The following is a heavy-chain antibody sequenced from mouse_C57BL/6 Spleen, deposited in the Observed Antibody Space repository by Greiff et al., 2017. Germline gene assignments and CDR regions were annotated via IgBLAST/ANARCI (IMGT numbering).Heavy chain of an antibody. J-gene: IGHJ1*03. CDR3: ARSDYYGSSDWYFDV. Sequence: QVQLKESGAELVKPGASVKISCKASGYAFSSYWMYWVKQRPGKGLEWIGQIYPGDGDTNYTGKFKGKATLTADKSTSTAYMQISSLTSEDSAVYVCARSDYYGSSDWYFDVWGTGTTVTGSS. CDR2: IYPGDGDT. V-gene: IGHV1-80*01. D-gene: IGHD1-1*01. CDR1: GYAFSSYW.